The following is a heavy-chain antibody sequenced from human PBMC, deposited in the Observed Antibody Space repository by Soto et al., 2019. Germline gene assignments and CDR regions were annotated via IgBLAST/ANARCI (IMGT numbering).Heavy chain of an antibody. CDR1: GFTLSSYS. V-gene: IGHV3-30*04. Sequence: QVQLVESGGGVAQPGRSLRLFCAASGFTLSSYSLHWVRQSPGKGLEWVAAISSDGTEKHYADSVKGRFTISRDNSMNTLSLQLNSLRTEDTAVYYCARMFGFSYGPANRGMDVWGQGTTVTVSS. CDR2: ISSDGTEK. J-gene: IGHJ6*02. D-gene: IGHD5-18*01. CDR3: ARMFGFSYGPANRGMDV.